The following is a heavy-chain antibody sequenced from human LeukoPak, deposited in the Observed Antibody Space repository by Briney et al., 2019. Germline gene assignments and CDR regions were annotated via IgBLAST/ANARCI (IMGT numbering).Heavy chain of an antibody. D-gene: IGHD3-3*01. Sequence: GGSLTLSCAASGFTFSSYWMHWLRQAPGKGLVWVSRINSDGSSTSYADSVKGRFTISRDNAKNTLYLQMNSLRADDTAVYYCARSARLMKGVVEVTALDDWGQGTLVTVSS. CDR3: ARSARLMKGVVEVTALDD. J-gene: IGHJ4*02. CDR2: INSDGSST. CDR1: GFTFSSYW. V-gene: IGHV3-74*01.